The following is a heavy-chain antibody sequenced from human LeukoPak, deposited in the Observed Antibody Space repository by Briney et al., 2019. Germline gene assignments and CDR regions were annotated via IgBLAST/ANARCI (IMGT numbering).Heavy chain of an antibody. CDR2: ISSSGSTI. Sequence: PGGSLRLSCAASGFTFSSYEMNWVRQAPGKGLEWVSYISSSGSTIYYADSVKGRFTISRDNAKNSLYLQMNSLRAEDTAVYYCARDGSRGWWNWFDPWGQGTLVTVSS. D-gene: IGHD6-19*01. CDR1: GFTFSSYE. CDR3: ARDGSRGWWNWFDP. V-gene: IGHV3-48*03. J-gene: IGHJ5*02.